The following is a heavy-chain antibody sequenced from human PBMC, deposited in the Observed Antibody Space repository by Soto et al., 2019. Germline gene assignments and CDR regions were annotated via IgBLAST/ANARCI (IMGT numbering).Heavy chain of an antibody. CDR2: ISYDGSNK. Sequence: PGGSLRLSCAASGFTFSSYAMHWVRQAPGKGLEWVAVISYDGSNKYYADSVKGRFTISRDNSKNTLYLQMNSLRAEDTAVYYCARDGVLVPAAIVGGMDVWGQGTTVTVSS. V-gene: IGHV3-30-3*01. J-gene: IGHJ6*02. CDR1: GFTFSSYA. CDR3: ARDGVLVPAAIVGGMDV. D-gene: IGHD2-2*01.